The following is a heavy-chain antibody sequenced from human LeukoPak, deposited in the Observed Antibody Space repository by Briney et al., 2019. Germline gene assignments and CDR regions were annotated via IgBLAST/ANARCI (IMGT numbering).Heavy chain of an antibody. J-gene: IGHJ4*02. CDR3: AKEGFGD. CDR2: ISGSGGNT. V-gene: IGHV3-23*01. Sequence: GGSLRLSCTASGFTFTSHAMSWVRQAPGKGLEWVSTISGSGGNTYYADSVKGRFTISRDNPKNTVYLQMNSLRADDTALYYCAKEGFGDWGQGTLVTVSS. CDR1: GFTFTSHA. D-gene: IGHD3-10*01.